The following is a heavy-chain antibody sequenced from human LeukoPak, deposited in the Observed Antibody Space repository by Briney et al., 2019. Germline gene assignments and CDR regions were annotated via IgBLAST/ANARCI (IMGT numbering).Heavy chain of an antibody. D-gene: IGHD3-16*01. CDR1: GFDFNYYD. Sequence: PGGSLRLSCVASGFDFNYYDMNWVRQAPRKGLEWVSSISSKSTYIDSADSTKGRFTISRDNANNSVFLQMSSLRPEDTAVYYCARRGGLSSGRGFDHWGQGTLVTVSS. V-gene: IGHV3-21*01. CDR2: ISSKSTYI. J-gene: IGHJ4*02. CDR3: ARRGGLSSGRGFDH.